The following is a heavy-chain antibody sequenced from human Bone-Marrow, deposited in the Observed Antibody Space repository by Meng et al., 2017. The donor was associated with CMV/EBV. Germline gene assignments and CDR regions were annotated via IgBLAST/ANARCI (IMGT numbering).Heavy chain of an antibody. Sequence: GESLKISCKGSGYSFTTYWIGWVRQMPGKGLEWMGIIYPGDSDTRYSPSFQGQVTISADKSISTAYLQWSSLKASDTAMYYCARQGCSSTSCYSAPDYYYYYGRDVWGQGNTVNVTS. CDR3: ARQGCSSTSCYSAPDYYYYYGRDV. CDR1: GYSFTTYW. V-gene: IGHV5-51*01. CDR2: IYPGDSDT. D-gene: IGHD2-2*01. J-gene: IGHJ6*02.